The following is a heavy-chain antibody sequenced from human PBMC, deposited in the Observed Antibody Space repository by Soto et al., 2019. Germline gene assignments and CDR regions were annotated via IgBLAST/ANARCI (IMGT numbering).Heavy chain of an antibody. D-gene: IGHD3-10*01. J-gene: IGHJ6*02. CDR3: ARDRSSSYSYAMDL. CDR2: IWHDGTSK. Sequence: QGHLVESGGGVVQPGGSLTLSCSVSDFAFRLHGIHWVRHTPCKGLECVAMIWHDGTSKYFRDSVRGRFTISSDSAKNKVYLQMNNLRGDDSALYFCARDRSSSYSYAMDLWGQGTTVTVSS. CDR1: DFAFRLHG. V-gene: IGHV3-33*01.